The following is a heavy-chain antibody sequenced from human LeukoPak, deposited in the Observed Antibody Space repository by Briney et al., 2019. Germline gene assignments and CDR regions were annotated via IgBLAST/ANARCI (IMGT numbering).Heavy chain of an antibody. D-gene: IGHD6-13*01. J-gene: IGHJ4*02. V-gene: IGHV3-30*18. Sequence: GRSLRLSFAASRFTFSSYVMHWVRQAPGKGLEGVAVISYDGSNKYYADSVKGRFTISRDNSRNTLYLQMNSLRAEDTAVYYCAKGAAAGTFDYWGQGTLVTVSS. CDR2: ISYDGSNK. CDR3: AKGAAAGTFDY. CDR1: RFTFSSYV.